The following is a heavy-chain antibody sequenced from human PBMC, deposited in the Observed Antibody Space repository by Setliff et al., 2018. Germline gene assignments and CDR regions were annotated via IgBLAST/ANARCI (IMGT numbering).Heavy chain of an antibody. CDR1: GGTFSSYA. CDR2: IIPIFGTA. CDR3: AREALQRAGLYFFDI. V-gene: IGHV1-69*13. D-gene: IGHD3-10*01. Sequence: SVKVSCKASGGTFSSYAISWVRQAPGQGLGWMGGIIPIFGTANYAQKFQGRVTITADESTSTAYMELRSLKSEDTAVYYCAREALQRAGLYFFDIWGQGMLVTVSS. J-gene: IGHJ4*02.